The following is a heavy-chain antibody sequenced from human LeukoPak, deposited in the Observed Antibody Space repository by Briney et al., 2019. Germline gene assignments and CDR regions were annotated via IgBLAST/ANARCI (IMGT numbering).Heavy chain of an antibody. CDR2: IIPILGIA. V-gene: IGHV1-69*04. CDR1: GGTFSSYA. CDR3: ARDRKPYYDILTGYYTYFDY. J-gene: IGHJ4*02. D-gene: IGHD3-9*01. Sequence: ASVKVSCKASGGTFSSYAISRVRQAPGQGLEWMGRIIPILGIANYAQKFQGRVTITADKSTSTAYMELSSLRSEDTAVYYCARDRKPYYDILTGYYTYFDYWGQGTLVTVSS.